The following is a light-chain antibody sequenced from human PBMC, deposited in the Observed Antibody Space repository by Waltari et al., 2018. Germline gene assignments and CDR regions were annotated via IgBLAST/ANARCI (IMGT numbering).Light chain of an antibody. CDR3: CSYAGSGTYV. CDR2: EVI. CDR1: NRDVGNYNI. J-gene: IGLJ1*01. V-gene: IGLV2-23*02. Sequence: QSALTQPASVSGTPGQSITISCTGTNRDVGNYNIVSWYQHHPGEAPKLMICEVIKRPSGVSNRFSGSKSGNTASLTISGLQAEDEADYYCCSYAGSGTYVFGTGTKVTVL.